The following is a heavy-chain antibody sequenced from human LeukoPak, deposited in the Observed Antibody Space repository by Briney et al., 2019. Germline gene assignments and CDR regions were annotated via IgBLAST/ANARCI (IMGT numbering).Heavy chain of an antibody. V-gene: IGHV3-23*01. CDR1: GFTFSSYA. D-gene: IGHD2-15*01. Sequence: GGSLRLSCAASGFTFSSYAMSWVRQAPGNGLEWVSAINGSGGSTYYADSVKGRFTISRDNSKNTLYLQMNSLRAEDTAVYYCAKVMWDLVVVVAAVLSAFDIWGQGTMVTVSS. J-gene: IGHJ3*02. CDR3: AKVMWDLVVVVAAVLSAFDI. CDR2: INGSGGST.